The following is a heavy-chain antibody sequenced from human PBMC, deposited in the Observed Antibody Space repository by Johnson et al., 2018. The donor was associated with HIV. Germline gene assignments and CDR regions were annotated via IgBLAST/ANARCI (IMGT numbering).Heavy chain of an antibody. CDR2: ISYDGSNK. V-gene: IGHV3-30*18. CDR3: AKELALYSSGYGGDAFDI. CDR1: GFTFSSYG. D-gene: IGHD6-19*01. J-gene: IGHJ3*02. Sequence: QVQLVECGGGVVQPGRSLRLSCAASGFTFSSYGMHWVRQAPGKGLEWVAVISYDGSNKYYADSVKGRFTISRDNSKNTLYLQMNSLRAEDTAVYYCAKELALYSSGYGGDAFDIWGQGTMVTVSS.